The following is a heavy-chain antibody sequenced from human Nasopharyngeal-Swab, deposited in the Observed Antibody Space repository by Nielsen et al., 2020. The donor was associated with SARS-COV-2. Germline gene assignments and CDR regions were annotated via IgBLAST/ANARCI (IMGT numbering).Heavy chain of an antibody. CDR3: ARGGGGQWLGNEGFDY. CDR2: INHSGST. D-gene: IGHD6-19*01. J-gene: IGHJ4*02. CDR1: GGSFSGYY. V-gene: IGHV4-34*01. Sequence: SETLSLTCAVYGGSFSGYYWSWIRQPPGKGLEWIGEINHSGSTNYNPSLKSRVTISVDTSKNQFSLKLSSVTAADTAVYYCARGGGGQWLGNEGFDYWGQGTLVTVSS.